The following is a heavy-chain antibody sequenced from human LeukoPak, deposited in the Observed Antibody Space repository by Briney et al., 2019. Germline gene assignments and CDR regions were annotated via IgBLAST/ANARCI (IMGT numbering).Heavy chain of an antibody. V-gene: IGHV1-69*05. Sequence: SVTVSCKASGGTFSSYAISWVRQAPAQGFEWIGRIIPIFGTASYAQKFQGRVTITTDESTSTAYMELSSLRSEDTAVYYCARDPLYCSGGSCHNWFDPWGQGTLVTVSS. CDR3: ARDPLYCSGGSCHNWFDP. CDR2: IIPIFGTA. J-gene: IGHJ5*02. D-gene: IGHD2-15*01. CDR1: GGTFSSYA.